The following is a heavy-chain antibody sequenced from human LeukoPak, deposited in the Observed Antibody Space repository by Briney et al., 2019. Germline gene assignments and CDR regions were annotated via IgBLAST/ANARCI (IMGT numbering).Heavy chain of an antibody. CDR2: VYSSGST. CDR1: GGSISSFY. CDR3: ARFSLFGARLI. J-gene: IGHJ3*02. V-gene: IGHV4-59*12. Sequence: SETVSLTCTVSGGSISSFYWSWIRQPPGKGLEWIGYVYSSGSTNYNPSLKSRVTISVDTSKNQFSLKLSSVTAADTAVYYCARFSLFGARLIWGQGTMVTVSS. D-gene: IGHD3-16*01.